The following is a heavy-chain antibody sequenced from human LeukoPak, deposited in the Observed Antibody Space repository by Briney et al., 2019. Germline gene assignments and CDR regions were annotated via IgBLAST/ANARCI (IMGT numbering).Heavy chain of an antibody. D-gene: IGHD4-17*01. J-gene: IGHJ4*02. Sequence: SQTLSLTCTVSGGSVSSDGYYWSWIRQHPGKGLEWIGYIYYSGSTYYNPSLKSRVTISVDTSKNQFSLKLSSVTAADTAVYYCARAIDYGDYDYFDYWGQGTLVTVSS. CDR3: ARAIDYGDYDYFDY. CDR1: GGSVSSDGYY. V-gene: IGHV4-31*03. CDR2: IYYSGST.